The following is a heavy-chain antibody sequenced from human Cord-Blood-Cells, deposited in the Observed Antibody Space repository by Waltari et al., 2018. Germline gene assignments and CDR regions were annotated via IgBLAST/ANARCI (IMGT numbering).Heavy chain of an antibody. V-gene: IGHV3-30-3*01. J-gene: IGHJ4*02. D-gene: IGHD6-13*01. CDR1: GFTVSSYA. CDR2: ISYDGSNK. CDR3: ARDLSVAAAGPFDY. Sequence: VQLVEAGGVVVQPGRSLRLSCAASGFTVSSYAMHWVRQAPGKGLEWVAVISYDGSNKYYADSVKGRFTISRDNSKNTLYLQMNSLRAEDTAVYYCARDLSVAAAGPFDYWGQGTLVTVSS.